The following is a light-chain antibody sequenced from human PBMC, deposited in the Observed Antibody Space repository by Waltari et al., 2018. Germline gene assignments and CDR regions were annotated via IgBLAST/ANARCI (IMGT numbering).Light chain of an antibody. J-gene: IGKJ4*01. CDR3: QQRSNWPRT. V-gene: IGKV3-11*01. Sequence: EIVLAQSPATLSLSPGERATLSCRASQSVNPYLAWYQQKPGQAPRLLIYDASNRATGIPARFSGSGSGTDFTLTISSLEPEDFAVYFCQQRSNWPRTFGGGTKVEIK. CDR1: QSVNPY. CDR2: DAS.